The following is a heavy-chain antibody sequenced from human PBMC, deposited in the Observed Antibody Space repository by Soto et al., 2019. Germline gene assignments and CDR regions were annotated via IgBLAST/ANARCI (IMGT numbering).Heavy chain of an antibody. J-gene: IGHJ5*02. CDR2: INPDNGNT. D-gene: IGHD2-15*01. CDR3: ARGIATGQLDP. CDR1: LYTFTRYT. V-gene: IGHV1-3*01. Sequence: GASVKVSCKASLYTFTRYTMNWVRHAPGQRLEWMGWINPDNGNTKSSQKFQDRVIITRDTSASTAYMDLSSLRSEDTAVYYCARGIATGQLDPWGQGTLVTVSS.